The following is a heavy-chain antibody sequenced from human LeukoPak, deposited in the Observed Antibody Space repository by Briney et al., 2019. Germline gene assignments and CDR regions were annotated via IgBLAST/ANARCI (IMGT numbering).Heavy chain of an antibody. CDR2: IYTSGST. V-gene: IGHV4-59*10. Sequence: SETLSLTCAVYGGSFSGYYWSWIRQPPGKGLEWIGRIYTSGSTNYNPSLKSRVTISVDTSKNQFSLKLSSVIAADTAVYYCARLVEGSVVVPAATLHYYYYYMDVWGKGTTVTISS. D-gene: IGHD2-2*01. J-gene: IGHJ6*03. CDR1: GGSFSGYY. CDR3: ARLVEGSVVVPAATLHYYYYYMDV.